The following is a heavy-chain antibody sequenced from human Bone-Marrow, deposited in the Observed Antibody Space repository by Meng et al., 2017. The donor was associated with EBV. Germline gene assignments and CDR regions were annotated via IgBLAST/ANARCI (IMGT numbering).Heavy chain of an antibody. Sequence: QVRPVQSVAEVKKPGASVKVSCKASGYTFTSYGISWVRQAPGQGLEWMGWISAYNGNTNYAQKLQGRVTMTTDTSTSTAYMELRSLRSDDTAVYYCARRTGVRGVIHYYYGMDVWGQGTTVTVSS. V-gene: IGHV1-18*01. CDR3: ARRTGVRGVIHYYYGMDV. J-gene: IGHJ6*02. CDR1: GYTFTSYG. CDR2: ISAYNGNT. D-gene: IGHD3-10*01.